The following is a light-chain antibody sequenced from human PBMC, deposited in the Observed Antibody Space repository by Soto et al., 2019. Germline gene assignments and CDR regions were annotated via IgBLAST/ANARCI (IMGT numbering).Light chain of an antibody. CDR1: ISDVGGYNY. V-gene: IGLV2-8*01. J-gene: IGLJ1*01. Sequence: QSALTQPPSVSGSPGQSVTISCTGTISDVGGYNYVSWYQQHPGKAPKLMIYEVSKRPSGVPDRFSGSKSGNTASLTVSGLPDEDEDDYYCSSYAGSNRVFGTGTKVTVL. CDR3: SSYAGSNRV. CDR2: EVS.